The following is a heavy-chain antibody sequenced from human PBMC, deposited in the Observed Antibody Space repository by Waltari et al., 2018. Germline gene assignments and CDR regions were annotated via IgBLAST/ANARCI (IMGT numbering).Heavy chain of an antibody. Sequence: EVQLVESGGDLIQPGGSLRLSCAASGFTVNSNYINWVRQSPGKGREWMSVVYVTGNTDYADAVKGRFTTSRDNSKNTVYLQMDSLRVEDTAMYYCARRLVVAGTLDVFDLWGQGTRVIVSS. CDR1: GFTVNSNY. J-gene: IGHJ3*01. D-gene: IGHD2-15*01. CDR2: VYVTGNT. V-gene: IGHV3-53*03. CDR3: ARRLVVAGTLDVFDL.